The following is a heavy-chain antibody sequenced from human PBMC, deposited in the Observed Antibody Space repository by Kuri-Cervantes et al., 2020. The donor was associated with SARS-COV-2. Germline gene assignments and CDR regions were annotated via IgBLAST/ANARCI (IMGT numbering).Heavy chain of an antibody. D-gene: IGHD6-19*01. CDR1: GFTFSNYW. CDR3: ASSPVAAPFGAFDI. J-gene: IGHJ3*02. V-gene: IGHV3-74*01. CDR2: INSDGSST. Sequence: GESLKISCAASGFTFSNYWMHWVRQGPGKGLVWVSRINSDGSSTSYADSVKGRFTISRDDAKNTLYLQMNSLRAEDTAVYYCASSPVAAPFGAFDIWGQGTMVTVSS.